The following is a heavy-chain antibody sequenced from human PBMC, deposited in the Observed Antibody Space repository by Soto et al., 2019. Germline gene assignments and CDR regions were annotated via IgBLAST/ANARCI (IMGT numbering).Heavy chain of an antibody. V-gene: IGHV4-4*02. CDR2: IYHSGST. D-gene: IGHD3-10*01. J-gene: IGHJ6*02. CDR3: ARDEVTMVRGWYYYGMDV. CDR1: GGSISSSNW. Sequence: SETLSLTCAVSGGSISSSNWWSWVRQPPGKGLEWIGEIYHSGSTNYNPYLKSRVTKSVDKSKKQFSQKLSSVTAADTAVYYCARDEVTMVRGWYYYGMDVWGQGTTVT.